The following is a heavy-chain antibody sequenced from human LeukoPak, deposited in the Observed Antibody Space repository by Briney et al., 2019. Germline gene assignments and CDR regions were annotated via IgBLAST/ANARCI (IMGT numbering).Heavy chain of an antibody. J-gene: IGHJ2*01. CDR3: ARDQQWLARYWYFDL. D-gene: IGHD6-19*01. CDR2: ISSSSSYI. CDR1: GFTFSSYA. V-gene: IGHV3-21*01. Sequence: GGSLRLSCPASGFTFSSYAMSWVRQAPGKGLEWVSSISSSSSYIYYADSVKGRFTISRDNAKNSLYLQMNSLRAEDTAVYYCARDQQWLARYWYFDLWGRGTLVTVSS.